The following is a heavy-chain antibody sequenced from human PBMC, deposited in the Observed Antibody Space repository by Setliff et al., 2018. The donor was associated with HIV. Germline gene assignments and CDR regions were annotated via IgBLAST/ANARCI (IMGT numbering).Heavy chain of an antibody. CDR1: GDSINSGNYY. Sequence: SETLSLTCTVSGDSINSGNYYWSWIRQHPGKGLEWIGYIYYSGSTYYSPSLKSRVTISEDTSKNQFSLKMRSVTAADTAVYFCATSPAGEILGSRPFYFDYWGQGTLVTVSS. J-gene: IGHJ4*02. V-gene: IGHV4-31*03. CDR2: IYYSGST. D-gene: IGHD3-10*01. CDR3: ATSPAGEILGSRPFYFDY.